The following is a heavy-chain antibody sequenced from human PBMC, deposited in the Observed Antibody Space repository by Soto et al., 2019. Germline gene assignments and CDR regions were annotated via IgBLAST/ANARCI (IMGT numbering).Heavy chain of an antibody. CDR3: ARGPLRYYYDSSGYYYRF. Sequence: SETLSLTCAVYGGSFSGYYWSWIRQPPGKGLEWIGEINHSGSTNYNPSLKSRVTISVDTSKNQFSLKLSSVTAADTAVYYCARGPLRYYYDSSGYYYRFWGQGTLVTGSS. D-gene: IGHD3-22*01. J-gene: IGHJ4*02. CDR1: GGSFSGYY. V-gene: IGHV4-34*01. CDR2: INHSGST.